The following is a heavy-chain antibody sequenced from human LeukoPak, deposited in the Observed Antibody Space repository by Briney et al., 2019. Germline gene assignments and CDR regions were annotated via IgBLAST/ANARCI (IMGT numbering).Heavy chain of an antibody. CDR3: ARGNSKVITFGGVIADD. V-gene: IGHV3-48*03. D-gene: IGHD3-16*02. CDR1: GFTFSSYE. CDR2: ISSSGSTI. J-gene: IGHJ4*02. Sequence: GGSLRLSCAASGFTFSSYEMNWVRQAPGKGLEWVSYISSSGSTIYYADSVKCRFTISRDNAKNSLYLQMNSLRAEDTAVYYCARGNSKVITFGGVIADDWGQGTLVTVSS.